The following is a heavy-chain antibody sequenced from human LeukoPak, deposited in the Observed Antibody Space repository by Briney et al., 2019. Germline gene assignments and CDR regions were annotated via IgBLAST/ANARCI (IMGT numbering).Heavy chain of an antibody. CDR1: GYTFTAYY. J-gene: IGHJ4*02. CDR2: MNPNSGNT. V-gene: IGHV1-8*03. CDR3: ARGTSFIDY. Sequence: GASVKVSCKASGYTFTAYYMHWVRQATGQGLEWMGWMNPNSGNTGYAQKFQGRVTITRNTSISTAYMELSSLRSEDTAVYYCARGTSFIDYWGQGTLVTVSS.